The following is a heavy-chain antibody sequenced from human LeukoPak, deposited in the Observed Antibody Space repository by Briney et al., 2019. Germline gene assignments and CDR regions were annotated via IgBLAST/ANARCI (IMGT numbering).Heavy chain of an antibody. Sequence: AGRSLRLSCAASGFNFDDYAMHWVRQTPGKGLEWVSGISWNSGSIGYADSVKGRFTISRDNAKNSLYLQMNSLRAEDTAVYYCASSYVLLWFGELSWGQGTLVTVSS. CDR3: ASSYVLLWFGELS. D-gene: IGHD3-10*01. CDR1: GFNFDDYA. J-gene: IGHJ4*02. CDR2: ISWNSGSI. V-gene: IGHV3-9*01.